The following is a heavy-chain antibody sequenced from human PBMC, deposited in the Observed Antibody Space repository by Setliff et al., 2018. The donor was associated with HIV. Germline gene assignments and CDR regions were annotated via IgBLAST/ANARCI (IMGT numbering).Heavy chain of an antibody. J-gene: IGHJ5*02. CDR2: VNTNNDKT. V-gene: IGHV1-18*01. D-gene: IGHD6-19*01. Sequence: VASVKVSCKASGYTFTNFGITWVRQVPGQGLEWMGWVNTNNDKTNYAQKFQGRVTMTTDRSTKTAYLDLGSLRPDDTAVYYCARDLYTSGWPNWFDPWGPGTLVTVPQ. CDR3: ARDLYTSGWPNWFDP. CDR1: GYTFTNFG.